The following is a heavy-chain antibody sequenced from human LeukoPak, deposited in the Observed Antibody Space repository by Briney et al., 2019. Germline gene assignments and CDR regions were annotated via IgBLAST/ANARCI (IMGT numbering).Heavy chain of an antibody. J-gene: IGHJ5*02. CDR3: ARGRLRGYSYGGFDP. D-gene: IGHD5-18*01. V-gene: IGHV1-69*04. CDR2: IIPILGIA. Sequence: SVKVSCKASGGTFSSYAISWVRQAPGQGLEWMGRIIPILGIANYAQKFQGRVTITADKSTSTAYMELSSLRSEDTAVYYCARGRLRGYSYGGFDPWGQGTLVTVSS. CDR1: GGTFSSYA.